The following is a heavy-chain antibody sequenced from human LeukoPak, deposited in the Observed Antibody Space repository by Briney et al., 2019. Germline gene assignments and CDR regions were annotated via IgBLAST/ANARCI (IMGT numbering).Heavy chain of an antibody. Sequence: TGESLNISCKASGYTFTRHWIGWVRQMPGKGLEWMGVIYPDDSDTRYSPSFQGQVTISADKSISTAYLQWSSLKASDTAMYYCARLGGVYGDYDPYFDYWGQGTLVTVSS. D-gene: IGHD4-17*01. CDR1: GYTFTRHW. V-gene: IGHV5-51*01. J-gene: IGHJ4*02. CDR2: IYPDDSDT. CDR3: ARLGGVYGDYDPYFDY.